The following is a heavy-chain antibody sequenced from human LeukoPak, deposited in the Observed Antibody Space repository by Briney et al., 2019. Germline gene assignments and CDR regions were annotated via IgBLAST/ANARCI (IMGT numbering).Heavy chain of an antibody. V-gene: IGHV1-2*02. Sequence: ASVKVSCKASGYTFTYYYIHWVRQAPGQGLEWMAWINPNSGGTYNEKNFHDRITLTRDTSISTAYMELSRLRSDDTAIYYCARANALYCSSTSCLFDYWGGGTLVTVSS. J-gene: IGHJ4*02. D-gene: IGHD2-2*01. CDR2: INPNSGGT. CDR1: GYTFTYYY. CDR3: ARANALYCSSTSCLFDY.